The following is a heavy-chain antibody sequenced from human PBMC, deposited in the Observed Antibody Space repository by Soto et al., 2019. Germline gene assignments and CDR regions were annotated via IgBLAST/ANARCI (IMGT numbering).Heavy chain of an antibody. CDR3: AREARDYGAIYY. D-gene: IGHD4-17*01. CDR1: GGSISSGGNY. V-gene: IGHV4-31*03. Sequence: QVELQESGPGLVKPSQTLSLTCTVSGGSISSGGNYWSWIRQHPGKGLEWIGYIYYSGSTYYNPSRKRRVTISVDKSKNQFSLKLISVAAADTAVYYCAREARDYGAIYYWGQGTLVTVSS. CDR2: IYYSGST. J-gene: IGHJ4*02.